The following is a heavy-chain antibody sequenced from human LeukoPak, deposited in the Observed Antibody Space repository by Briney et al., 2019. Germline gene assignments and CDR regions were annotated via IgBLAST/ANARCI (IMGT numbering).Heavy chain of an antibody. Sequence: ASVKVSCKASEYTFTGSYIHWLRQAPGQGPEWMGWINPNSGGTNYAQKFQGRVTMTRDTSINTANMKLNSLTSDDTAVYYCATGTTGFFDYWDQGTLVTVSS. CDR3: ATGTTGFFDY. J-gene: IGHJ4*02. CDR2: INPNSGGT. CDR1: EYTFTGSY. V-gene: IGHV1-2*02. D-gene: IGHD1-7*01.